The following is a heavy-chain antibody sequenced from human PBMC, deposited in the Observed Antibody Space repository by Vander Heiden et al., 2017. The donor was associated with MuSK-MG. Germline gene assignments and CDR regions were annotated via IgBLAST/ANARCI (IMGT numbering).Heavy chain of an antibody. D-gene: IGHD6-19*01. CDR1: GYTFLNYG. CDR2: ISAHSGNT. Sequence: VQLVQSGPEVKKPGTSVRVSCKASGYTFLNYGFTWVRQASGQGLEWLGWISAHSGNTNYAQKLQGRVTLTTDTSTTTAYMELRSLTSEDTAVYYCARDHGYSTGENFDYWGQGTRVTVSS. J-gene: IGHJ4*02. V-gene: IGHV1-18*01. CDR3: ARDHGYSTGENFDY.